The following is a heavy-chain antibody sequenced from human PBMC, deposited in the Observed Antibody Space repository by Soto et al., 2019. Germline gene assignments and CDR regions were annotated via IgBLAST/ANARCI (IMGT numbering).Heavy chain of an antibody. CDR3: ARVMCGDCSSYYYYSMYV. V-gene: IGHV3-21*01. J-gene: IGHJ6*02. Sequence: EVQLVESGGGLVKPGGSLRLSCTASGFTFGIYTMTWVRQAPGKGLQWVASIGTTSSFIYHADSLRGRFTISRDNAKNSVFLQMTSLRGEDTAVYYCARVMCGDCSSYYYYSMYVWGQGTTVTVSS. CDR2: IGTTSSFI. D-gene: IGHD2-21*02. CDR1: GFTFGIYT.